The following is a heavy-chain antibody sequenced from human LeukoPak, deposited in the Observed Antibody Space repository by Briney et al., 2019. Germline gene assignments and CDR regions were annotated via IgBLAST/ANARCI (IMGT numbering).Heavy chain of an antibody. J-gene: IGHJ3*02. Sequence: GGSLRLSCAASGFTFDDYAMHWVRQAPGKGLEWVSGISWNSGSIGYADSVKGRFTISRDNAKNSLYLQMNSLRAEDTALYYCAREVVAADDAFDIWGQGTMVTVSS. CDR1: GFTFDDYA. D-gene: IGHD2-15*01. CDR3: AREVVAADDAFDI. V-gene: IGHV3-9*01. CDR2: ISWNSGSI.